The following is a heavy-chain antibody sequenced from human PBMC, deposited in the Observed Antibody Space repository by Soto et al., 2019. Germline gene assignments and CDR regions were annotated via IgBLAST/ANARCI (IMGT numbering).Heavy chain of an antibody. D-gene: IGHD6-19*01. J-gene: IGHJ3*02. CDR2: ISAYNGNT. Sequence: ASVKVSCKASGYTFSSYGLSWVRQAPGQGLEWMGWISAYNGNTNHAQKLQGRVTMTTDTSTSTAYMELTSLRSDDTAVYYCARDEEPYSSGFRAFDIWGHGTMVTVSS. CDR1: GYTFSSYG. CDR3: ARDEEPYSSGFRAFDI. V-gene: IGHV1-18*01.